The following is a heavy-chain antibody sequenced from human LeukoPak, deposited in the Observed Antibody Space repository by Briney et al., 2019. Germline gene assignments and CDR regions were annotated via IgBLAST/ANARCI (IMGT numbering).Heavy chain of an antibody. CDR3: APGDPXXAIDY. V-gene: IGHV3-23*01. D-gene: IGHD3-10*01. CDR2: ISGSGSST. J-gene: IGHJ4*02. CDR1: GFTFSSYA. Sequence: GRSLRLSCAASGFTFSSYAMHWVRQAPGKGLEWVSAISGSGSSTYYADSVKGRFTISRDNSRNTLYLQMNSLRAEDTAVYYCAPGDPXXAIDYWGQGTLVTVSS.